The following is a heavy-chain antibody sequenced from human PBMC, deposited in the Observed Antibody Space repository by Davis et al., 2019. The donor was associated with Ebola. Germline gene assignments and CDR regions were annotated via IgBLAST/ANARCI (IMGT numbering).Heavy chain of an antibody. CDR2: INHSGST. D-gene: IGHD3-3*01. CDR1: GGSFSGYY. J-gene: IGHJ4*02. V-gene: IGHV4-34*01. CDR3: ARGPWALTIFGPQNNYYFDY. Sequence: SETLSLTCAVYGGSFSGYYWSWIRQPPGKGLEWIGEINHSGSTNYNPSLKSRVTISVDTSKNQFSLKLSSVTAADTAVYYCARGPWALTIFGPQNNYYFDYWGQGTLVTVSS.